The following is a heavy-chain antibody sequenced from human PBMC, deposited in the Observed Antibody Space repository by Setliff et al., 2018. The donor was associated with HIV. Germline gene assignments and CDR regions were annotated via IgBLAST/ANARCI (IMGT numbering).Heavy chain of an antibody. CDR3: ARGADYRDV. CDR2: VYPGDSET. V-gene: IGHV5-51*01. J-gene: IGHJ4*02. Sequence: PGESLKISCQGSGYSFNTYWIGWVRQRPGKGLEWMGIVYPGDSETRYSPSFQGQVTISVDKSITTAYLQWSSLKTSDTAFYFCARGADYRDVWGQGTLVTVSS. D-gene: IGHD4-17*01. CDR1: GYSFNTYW.